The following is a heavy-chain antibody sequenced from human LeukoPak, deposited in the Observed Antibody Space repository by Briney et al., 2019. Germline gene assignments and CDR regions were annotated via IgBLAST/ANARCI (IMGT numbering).Heavy chain of an antibody. D-gene: IGHD6-13*01. CDR2: IYYSGST. Sequence: SETLSLTCTVSGGSISSGGYYWSWIRQHPGKGLEWIGYIYYSGSTYYNPSLKSRVTISVDTSKNQFSLKLSSVTAADTAVYYCARGVPDSAAGMVRYGMDVWGQGTTVTVSS. CDR3: ARGVPDSAAGMVRYGMDV. V-gene: IGHV4-31*03. CDR1: GGSISSGGYY. J-gene: IGHJ6*02.